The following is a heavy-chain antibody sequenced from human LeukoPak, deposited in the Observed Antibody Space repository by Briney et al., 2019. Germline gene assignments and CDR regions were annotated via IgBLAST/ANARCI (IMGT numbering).Heavy chain of an antibody. CDR1: GFTFRSYA. Sequence: GGPLRLSCAASGFTFRSYAMNWVRQAPGKGLEWVSTISNSGDRTYYADSVKGRFTISRDNSKNTVYLQMNSLRAEETAVYYCAKSHPPTVTTEEGEYLQRWGQGTLVTVSS. CDR3: AKSHPPTVTTEEGEYLQR. CDR2: ISNSGDRT. J-gene: IGHJ1*01. D-gene: IGHD4-17*01. V-gene: IGHV3-23*01.